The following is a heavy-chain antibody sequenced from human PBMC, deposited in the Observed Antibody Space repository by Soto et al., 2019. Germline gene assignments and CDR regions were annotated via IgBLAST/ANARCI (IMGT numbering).Heavy chain of an antibody. V-gene: IGHV1-18*01. Sequence: RLMQSGAEVRKPGASGRVSCKASVYSFTSYGITWVRQTPGQGFGWREGIGVHKGHTDYPQKFQGRLTMTTDTSTSTAYMELTSLRSDDTAVYYCARGRGVSSWYETPHYFDSWGQGTLVTVSS. J-gene: IGHJ4*02. D-gene: IGHD6-13*01. CDR2: IGVHKGHT. CDR1: VYSFTSYG. CDR3: ARGRGVSSWYETPHYFDS.